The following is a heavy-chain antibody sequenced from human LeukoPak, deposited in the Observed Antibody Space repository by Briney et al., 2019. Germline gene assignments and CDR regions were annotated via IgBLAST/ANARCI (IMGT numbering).Heavy chain of an antibody. J-gene: IGHJ4*02. Sequence: GGSLRLSCAASGFTFSSYAMSWVRQAPGKGLEWVSAISGSGTYYTDSVKGRFTVSRDNSKNTLYLQMSSLRAEDTAVYYCAKDRGSSGWNGLDYWGQGTLVTVSS. CDR1: GFTFSSYA. CDR3: AKDRGSSGWNGLDY. V-gene: IGHV3-23*01. D-gene: IGHD6-19*01. CDR2: ISGSGT.